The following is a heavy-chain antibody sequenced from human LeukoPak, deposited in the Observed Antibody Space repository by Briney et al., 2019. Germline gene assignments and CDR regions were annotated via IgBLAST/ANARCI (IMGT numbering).Heavy chain of an antibody. V-gene: IGHV3-74*01. J-gene: IGHJ4*02. CDR1: GFTFTAYW. Sequence: GGSLRLSCAASGFTFTAYWMHWVRQAPGKGLVWVSRINIDGGSATYADSVKGRFTISRDNAKNTVYLQMNSLRGEDTAVYYCTRGLGASTAYWGQGTLVTVSS. CDR2: INIDGGSA. D-gene: IGHD1-26*01. CDR3: TRGLGASTAY.